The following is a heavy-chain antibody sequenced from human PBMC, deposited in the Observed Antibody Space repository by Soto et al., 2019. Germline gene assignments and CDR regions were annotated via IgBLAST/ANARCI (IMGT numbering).Heavy chain of an antibody. Sequence: GGSLRLSCAASGFNFSSYAMNWVRQAPGKGLQWVSYISSSGDKIYYADSVKGRFTISRDKAKDSLYLQMNSLRAEDTAVYYCGSDELPYSYGYLPFFWGQGTLVTVSS. V-gene: IGHV3-48*01. CDR2: ISSSGDKI. D-gene: IGHD5-18*01. J-gene: IGHJ4*02. CDR3: GSDELPYSYGYLPFF. CDR1: GFNFSSYA.